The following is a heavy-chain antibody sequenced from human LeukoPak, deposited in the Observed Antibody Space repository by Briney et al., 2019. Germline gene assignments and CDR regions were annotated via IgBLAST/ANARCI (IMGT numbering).Heavy chain of an antibody. Sequence: PGRSLRLSCSASGFTFSSYAMHWVRQAPGKGLEWVAGISYDGSNKYYADSAKGRFTISRDNYKNTLYLQMNSLRAEDTAVYYCARDVGAYCSSTSCFTKDWGQGTLVTVSS. CDR2: ISYDGSNK. J-gene: IGHJ4*02. D-gene: IGHD2-2*01. V-gene: IGHV3-30*04. CDR1: GFTFSSYA. CDR3: ARDVGAYCSSTSCFTKD.